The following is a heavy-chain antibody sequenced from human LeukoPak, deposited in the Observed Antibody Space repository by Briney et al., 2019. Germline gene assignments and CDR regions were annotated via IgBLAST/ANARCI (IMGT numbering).Heavy chain of an antibody. V-gene: IGHV3-9*01. J-gene: IGHJ3*02. D-gene: IGHD3-22*01. Sequence: GRSLRLSCAASGCTFEDYAMHSVRQAPGKGLECVSGSSWDSRSIGYADSVKGRFTISRDNAKNSLYLQMNSLRAEDTALYYCAKDRTPRRYDSSGYPLAFDIWGQGTMVTVSS. CDR3: AKDRTPRRYDSSGYPLAFDI. CDR1: GCTFEDYA. CDR2: SSWDSRSI.